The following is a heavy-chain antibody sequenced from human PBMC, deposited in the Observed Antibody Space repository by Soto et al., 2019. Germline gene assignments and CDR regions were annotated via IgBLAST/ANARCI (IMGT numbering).Heavy chain of an antibody. CDR3: AKDTLMITFGAVIGLFDI. Sequence: PGGSLRLSCAASGFTFSSYAMSWVRQAPGKGLEWVSAISGSGGSTYYADSVKGRFTISRDNSKNTLYLQMNSLRAEDTAVYYCAKDTLMITFGAVIGLFDIWGQRTMVTVSS. V-gene: IGHV3-23*01. J-gene: IGHJ3*02. CDR1: GFTFSSYA. CDR2: ISGSGGST. D-gene: IGHD3-16*02.